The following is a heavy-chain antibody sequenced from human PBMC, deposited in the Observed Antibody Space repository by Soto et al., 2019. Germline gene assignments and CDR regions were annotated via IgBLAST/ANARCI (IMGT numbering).Heavy chain of an antibody. CDR3: VNTPGSYSDSTTYYYV. CDR1: GFPFNIYD. Sequence: PGGSLRLSCSASGFPFNIYDVHWVRQAPGKGLQYVSAISSSGDSTYYADSVKGRFTISRDNSKNTLYLQMSSLRAEDTAVYYCVNTPGSYSDSTTYYYVWGRGTLVTVSS. J-gene: IGHJ4*02. D-gene: IGHD3-22*01. V-gene: IGHV3-64D*06. CDR2: ISSSGDST.